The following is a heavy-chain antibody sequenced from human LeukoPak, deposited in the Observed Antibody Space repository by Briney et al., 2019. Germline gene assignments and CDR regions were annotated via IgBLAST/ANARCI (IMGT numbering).Heavy chain of an antibody. CDR1: GFTFSNYW. D-gene: IGHD3-10*01. J-gene: IGHJ5*02. CDR3: TTVTMVRGVIRVDP. Sequence: GGSLRLPCAASGFTFSNYWMNWVRQAPGKGLEWVGRIKSKTDGGTTDYAAPVKGRFTISRDDSKNTLYLQMNSLKTEDTAVYYCTTVTMVRGVIRVDPWGQGTLVTVSS. CDR2: IKSKTDGGTT. V-gene: IGHV3-15*07.